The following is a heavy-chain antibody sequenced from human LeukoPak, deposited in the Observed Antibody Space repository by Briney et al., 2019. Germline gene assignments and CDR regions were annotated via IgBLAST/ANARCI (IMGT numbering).Heavy chain of an antibody. D-gene: IGHD3-10*01. V-gene: IGHV3-23*01. CDR2: ISGSGGST. CDR3: AKVGSILWFGELSLYDAFDI. J-gene: IGHJ3*02. Sequence: GGSLRLSCAASGFTFSGYAVSWVRQAPGKGLEWVSAISGSGGSTYYADSVKGRFTIPRDNSKNTLYLQMNSLRAEDTAVYYCAKVGSILWFGELSLYDAFDIWGQGTMVTVSS. CDR1: GFTFSGYA.